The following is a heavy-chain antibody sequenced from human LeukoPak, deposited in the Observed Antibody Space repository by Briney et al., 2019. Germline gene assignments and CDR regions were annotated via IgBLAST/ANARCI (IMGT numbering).Heavy chain of an antibody. D-gene: IGHD3-10*02. CDR2: IHWNGGRT. Sequence: GGSLRLSCAASGFTFDNYGINWVRQAPGKGLEWVSRIHWNGGRTGYADSVKGRFTISRDNAKNSLYLQMNSLRAEDTAVYYCAELGITMIGGVWGKGTTVTISS. J-gene: IGHJ6*04. CDR1: GFTFDNYG. CDR3: AELGITMIGGV. V-gene: IGHV3-20*04.